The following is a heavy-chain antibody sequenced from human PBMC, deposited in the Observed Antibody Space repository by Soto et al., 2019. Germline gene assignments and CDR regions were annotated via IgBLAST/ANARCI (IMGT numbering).Heavy chain of an antibody. V-gene: IGHV4-59*01. CDR2: IYYSGST. CDR3: ARDRRGSSWLDGMDV. D-gene: IGHD6-13*01. CDR1: GGSISSYY. J-gene: IGHJ6*02. Sequence: QVQLQESGPGLVKPSETLSLTCTVSGGSISSYYWSWIRQPPGQGLEWIGYIYYSGSTNYNPSLKSRVTISVDTSKNQVSLTLSYVNAADTAVYYCARDRRGSSWLDGMDVWGQGTTVTVSS.